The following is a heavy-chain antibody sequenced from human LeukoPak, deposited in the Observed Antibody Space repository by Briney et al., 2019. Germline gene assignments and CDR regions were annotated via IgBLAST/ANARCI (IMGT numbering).Heavy chain of an antibody. CDR1: GYSISSGYY. D-gene: IGHD6-13*01. J-gene: IGHJ4*02. CDR3: ARSKSSSWYFDY. V-gene: IGHV4-38-2*01. CDR2: IYHSGST. Sequence: SETLSLTCAVSGYSISSGYYWGWIRQPPGKGLEWIGSIYHSGSTYYNPSLKSRVTISVDTSKNQFSLKLSSVTAADTAVYYCARSKSSSWYFDYWAREPWSPSPQ.